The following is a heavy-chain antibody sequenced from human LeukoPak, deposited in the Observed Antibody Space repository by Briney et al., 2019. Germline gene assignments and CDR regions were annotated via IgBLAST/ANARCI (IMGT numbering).Heavy chain of an antibody. Sequence: ASVKVSCKASGGTFSSYAISWVRQAPGQGLEWMGGIIPIFGTANYAQKFQGRVTITADESTSTAYMELSSLRSEDTAVYYCAGTARSSGTVLGRLDYWGQGTLVTVSS. V-gene: IGHV1-69*01. CDR1: GGTFSSYA. CDR2: IIPIFGTA. D-gene: IGHD3-22*01. CDR3: AGTARSSGTVLGRLDY. J-gene: IGHJ4*02.